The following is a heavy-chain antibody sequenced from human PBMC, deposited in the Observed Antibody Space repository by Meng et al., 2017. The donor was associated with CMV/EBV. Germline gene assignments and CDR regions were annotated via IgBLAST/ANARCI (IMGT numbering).Heavy chain of an antibody. CDR1: GYTFTSYG. D-gene: IGHD2-2*01. V-gene: IGHV1-18*01. J-gene: IGHJ6*02. Sequence: ASVKVSCKASGYTFTSYGISWVRQAPGQGLEWMGWISAYNGNTNYAQKLQGRVTMTTDTSTSTAYTELRSLRSDDTAVYYCARLVVPAAISYYYYYGMDVWGQGTTVTVSS. CDR3: ARLVVPAAISYYYYYGMDV. CDR2: ISAYNGNT.